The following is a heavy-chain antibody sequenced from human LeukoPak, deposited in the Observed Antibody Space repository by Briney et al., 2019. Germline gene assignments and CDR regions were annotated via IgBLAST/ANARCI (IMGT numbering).Heavy chain of an antibody. CDR2: INHSGST. V-gene: IGHV4-34*01. D-gene: IGHD3-22*01. J-gene: IGHJ4*02. CDR3: ARATLVYYDSSGYYQT. CDR1: GGSFSGYY. Sequence: KPSETLSLTCAVYGGSFSGYYWSWIRQPPGKGLEWIGEINHSGSTNYNPSLKSRVTISVDTSKNQFSLKLSSATAADTAVYYCARATLVYYDSSGYYQTWGQGTLVTVSS.